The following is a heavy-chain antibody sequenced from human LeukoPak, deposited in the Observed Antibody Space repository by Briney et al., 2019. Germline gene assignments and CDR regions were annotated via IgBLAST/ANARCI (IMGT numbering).Heavy chain of an antibody. CDR3: AKDPTYIAVAGLIDY. Sequence: GGSLRLSCAASGFTFSSYGMHWVRQAPGKGLEWVAVIWYDGSNKYYADSVKGRFTISRDNSKNTLYLQMNSLRAEDTAVYYCAKDPTYIAVAGLIDYWGQGTLVTVSS. D-gene: IGHD6-19*01. J-gene: IGHJ4*02. CDR1: GFTFSSYG. CDR2: IWYDGSNK. V-gene: IGHV3-33*06.